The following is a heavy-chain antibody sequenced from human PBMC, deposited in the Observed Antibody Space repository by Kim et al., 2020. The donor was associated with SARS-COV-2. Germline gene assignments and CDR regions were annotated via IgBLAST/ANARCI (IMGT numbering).Heavy chain of an antibody. CDR2: ISAYNGNT. V-gene: IGHV1-18*01. Sequence: ASVKVSCKASGYTFTSYGINWVRQAPGQGLEWMGWISAYNGNTNYAQNFQGRVTLTTDTSTSTAYMELKSLRSDDTAVYYCARDSVYSSGWDGLDHWGQGTLVTVSS. CDR3: ARDSVYSSGWDGLDH. J-gene: IGHJ4*02. CDR1: GYTFTSYG. D-gene: IGHD6-19*01.